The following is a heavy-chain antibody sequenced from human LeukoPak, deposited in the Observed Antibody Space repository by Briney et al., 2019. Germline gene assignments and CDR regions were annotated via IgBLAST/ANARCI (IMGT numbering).Heavy chain of an antibody. J-gene: IGHJ4*02. Sequence: GASVKVSCKASGYTFTGYYMHWVRQATGQGLEWMGWMNPNSGNTGYAQKFQGRVTMTRNTSISTAYMELSSLRSEDTAVYYCARDWRGPRRGFDYWGLGTLVTVSS. CDR3: ARDWRGPRRGFDY. CDR2: MNPNSGNT. V-gene: IGHV1-8*02. D-gene: IGHD3-10*01. CDR1: GYTFTGYY.